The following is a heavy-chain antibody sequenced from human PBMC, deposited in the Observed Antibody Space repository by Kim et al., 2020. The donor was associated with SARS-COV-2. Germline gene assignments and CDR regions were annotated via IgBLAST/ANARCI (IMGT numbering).Heavy chain of an antibody. CDR1: GYTFSSYG. D-gene: IGHD4-4*01. V-gene: IGHV1-18*01. CDR2: ISASNGDT. CDR3: ARFPQSNRNWFDP. Sequence: ASVKVSCKAFGYTFSSYGISWVRQAPGQGLEWMGWISASNGDTKYAQKFQGRVTMTTDTSTSTAYMELSSLRSDDTAVYYCARFPQSNRNWFDPWGQGTLVTVSS. J-gene: IGHJ5*02.